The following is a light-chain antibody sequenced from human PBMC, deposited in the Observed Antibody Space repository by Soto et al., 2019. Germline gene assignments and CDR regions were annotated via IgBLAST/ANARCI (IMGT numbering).Light chain of an antibody. Sequence: EIVMTQSPATLSLSPGERATLSCRASQSVSSNLAWYQQKPGQAPRLLIYGASTRATGIPARWSGSGSGTEFTLTISSLQSEDFAVYYCQQYNNWPPWTFGQGTKVEIK. CDR2: GAS. J-gene: IGKJ1*01. CDR1: QSVSSN. V-gene: IGKV3-15*01. CDR3: QQYNNWPPWT.